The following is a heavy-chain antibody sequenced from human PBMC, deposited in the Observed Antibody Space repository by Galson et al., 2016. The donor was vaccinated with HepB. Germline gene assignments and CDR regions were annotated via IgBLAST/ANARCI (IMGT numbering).Heavy chain of an antibody. D-gene: IGHD5-24*01. CDR2: ITSSGSTR. V-gene: IGHV3-11*01. CDR3: ARDLGSDGYTPGY. J-gene: IGHJ1*01. Sequence: SLRLSCAASGFTFSDYYMSWIRQAPGKGLEWVSYITSSGSTRYYADSVKGRFTISRDNTKNSLYLQMNSLRAEDTAVYYCARDLGSDGYTPGYWGQGTLVTVSS. CDR1: GFTFSDYY.